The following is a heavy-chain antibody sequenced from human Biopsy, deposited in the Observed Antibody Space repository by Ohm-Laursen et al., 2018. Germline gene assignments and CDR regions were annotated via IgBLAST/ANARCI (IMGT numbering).Heavy chain of an antibody. CDR3: ARGGFGLDGYNSP. D-gene: IGHD5-24*01. Sequence: PSETLSLTCTVSGGPLNSYYWSWIRQPPGKGLEWIGYIYYSGIAANYNPSLKGRVTISVDTSKHQFSLGLTSATAADTAVYYCARGGFGLDGYNSPWGRGTLVIVSS. V-gene: IGHV4-59*01. CDR2: IYYSGIAA. J-gene: IGHJ5*02. CDR1: GGPLNSYY.